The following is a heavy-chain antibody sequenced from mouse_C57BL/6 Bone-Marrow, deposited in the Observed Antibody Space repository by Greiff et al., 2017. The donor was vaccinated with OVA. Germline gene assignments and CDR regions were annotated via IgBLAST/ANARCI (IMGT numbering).Heavy chain of an antibody. Sequence: EVMLVESGGGLVQPKGSLKLSCAASGFSFNTYAMNWVRQAPGKGLEWVARIRSKSNNYATYYADSVKDRFTISRDDSESMLYLQMNNLKTEDTAMYYCVRHEGNSYGSSYDAMDYWGQGTSVTVSS. J-gene: IGHJ4*01. CDR3: VRHEGNSYGSSYDAMDY. CDR1: GFSFNTYA. D-gene: IGHD1-1*01. V-gene: IGHV10-1*01. CDR2: IRSKSNNYAT.